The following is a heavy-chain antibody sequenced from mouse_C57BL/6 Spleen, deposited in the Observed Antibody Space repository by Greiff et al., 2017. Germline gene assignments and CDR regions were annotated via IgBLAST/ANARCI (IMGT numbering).Heavy chain of an antibody. J-gene: IGHJ2*01. D-gene: IGHD1-1*01. Sequence: VQLQQPGAELVKPGASVKLSCKASGYTFTSYWMHWVKQRPGQGLEWIGMIHPNSGSTNYNEKFKSKATLTVDKSSSTAYMQLSSLTSEDSAVYYCARCTTVVATSPYFDYWGQGTTLTVSS. CDR1: GYTFTSYW. V-gene: IGHV1-64*01. CDR3: ARCTTVVATSPYFDY. CDR2: IHPNSGST.